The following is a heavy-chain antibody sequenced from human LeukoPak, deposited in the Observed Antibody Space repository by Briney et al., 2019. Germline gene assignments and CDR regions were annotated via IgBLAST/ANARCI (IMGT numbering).Heavy chain of an antibody. J-gene: IGHJ4*02. Sequence: SETLSLTCTVSGGSISSYYWGWIRQAPGKGLEWIGSIYYSGNTYYNSSLKSRVTISLDTSKNQFSLNPFSVTAADTPMYYCTRANGHGLIDYWGQGTLVTVSS. CDR3: TRANGHGLIDY. D-gene: IGHD3-10*01. CDR2: IYYSGNT. V-gene: IGHV4-39*07. CDR1: GGSISSYY.